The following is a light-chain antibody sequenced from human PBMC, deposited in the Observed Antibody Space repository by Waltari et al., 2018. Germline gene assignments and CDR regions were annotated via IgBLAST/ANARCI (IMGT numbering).Light chain of an antibody. J-gene: IGKJ3*01. CDR3: QHSFTTPPT. Sequence: DIQVTQSPSSLSASIGDRVTITCRTSQGIAFYLNWYQQKPGQAPKLLIYHASNLQSGVPSRLRHRASGTDFTLSISSLQPEDFATYYCQHSFTTPPTFGAGTKVD. CDR1: QGIAFY. CDR2: HAS. V-gene: IGKV1-39*01.